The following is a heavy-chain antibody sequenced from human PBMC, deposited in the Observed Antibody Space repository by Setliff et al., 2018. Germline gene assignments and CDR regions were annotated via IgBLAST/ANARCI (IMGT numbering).Heavy chain of an antibody. CDR2: ISSSSRTK. Sequence: GGSLRLSCVASGFTFSRYWMSWVRQAPGKGLEWVSYISSSSRTKYYADSVKGRFTISRDNAKNSLYLQMNSLRAEDTAVYYCARNGDVDTGFLGYYYYYYMDVWGKGTTVTVSS. V-gene: IGHV3-48*01. CDR1: GFTFSRYW. J-gene: IGHJ6*03. D-gene: IGHD5-18*01. CDR3: ARNGDVDTGFLGYYYYYYMDV.